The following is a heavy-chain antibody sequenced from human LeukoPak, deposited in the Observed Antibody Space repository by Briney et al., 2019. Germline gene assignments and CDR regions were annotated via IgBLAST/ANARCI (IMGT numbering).Heavy chain of an antibody. J-gene: IGHJ4*02. CDR1: GLTFSNVW. V-gene: IGHV3-15*01. CDR3: PTLSVPVDY. CDR2: IKTKTDGGTT. D-gene: IGHD2-2*01. Sequence: GGSLRLSCAASGLTFSNVWMSWVRQAPGKGLEWVGRIKTKTDGGTTDYAAPVKGRFTISRDDSKDTLYLQMNSLKTEDTAVYYCPTLSVPVDYWGQGALVTVSS.